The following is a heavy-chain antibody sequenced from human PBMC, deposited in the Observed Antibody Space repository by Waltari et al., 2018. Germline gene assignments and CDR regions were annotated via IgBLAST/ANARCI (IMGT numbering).Heavy chain of an antibody. CDR3: ARGGSSSWYLSYYYYGMDL. Sequence: QVQLQESGPGLVRPSETLSLTCTVSGGSINRYYWSWIRQPAGKGLEWIGRIYSTGSTTYNPSLSSRVTMSVDTSNNQFSLKRNSVTAADTAVYYCARGGSSSWYLSYYYYGMDLWGQGTTVTVSS. D-gene: IGHD6-13*01. CDR1: GGSINRYY. CDR2: IYSTGST. V-gene: IGHV4-4*07. J-gene: IGHJ6*02.